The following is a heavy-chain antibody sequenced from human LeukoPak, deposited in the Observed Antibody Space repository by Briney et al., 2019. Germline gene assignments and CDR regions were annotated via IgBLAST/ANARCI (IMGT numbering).Heavy chain of an antibody. CDR2: IGTAGDT. Sequence: PGRSLRLSCAASGFTFSSYDMHWVRQATGKGLEWVSAIGTAGDTYYPGSVKGRFTISRENAKNSLYLQMNSLRAEDTAVYYCARDLSAGYSSNWYDYWGQGTLVTVSS. V-gene: IGHV3-13*01. D-gene: IGHD6-13*01. CDR3: ARDLSAGYSSNWYDY. CDR1: GFTFSSYD. J-gene: IGHJ5*01.